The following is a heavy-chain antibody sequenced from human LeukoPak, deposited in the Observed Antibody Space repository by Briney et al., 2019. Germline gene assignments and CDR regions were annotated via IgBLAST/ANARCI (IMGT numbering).Heavy chain of an antibody. J-gene: IGHJ2*01. CDR2: ISWDGSSR. CDR1: GFTLDDYT. V-gene: IGHV3-43*01. CDR3: ARDNEAWYFDL. Sequence: PGGSLRLSCAASGFTLDDYTMHWVRQAPGKGLEWVSLISWDGSSRYYADSVKGRFTISRDNSKNSLYLQMNSLRTEDTALYYYARDNEAWYFDLWGRGTPVTVSS.